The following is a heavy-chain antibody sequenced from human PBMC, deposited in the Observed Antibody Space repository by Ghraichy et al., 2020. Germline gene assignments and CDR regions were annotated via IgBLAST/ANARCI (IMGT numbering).Heavy chain of an antibody. CDR3: ARGQYCGGGSCYPRPYYFDY. J-gene: IGHJ4*02. CDR2: ISYSGST. D-gene: IGHD2-15*01. Sequence: SETLSLTCAVYGGPFGGYYWNLIRQPPGKGLEWIGEISYSGSTFYNPSLNSRVTLSVDPSNKQFSLRLRSVTAADTAIYYCARGQYCGGGSCYPRPYYFDYWGQGTLVTVSS. V-gene: IGHV4-34*01. CDR1: GGPFGGYY.